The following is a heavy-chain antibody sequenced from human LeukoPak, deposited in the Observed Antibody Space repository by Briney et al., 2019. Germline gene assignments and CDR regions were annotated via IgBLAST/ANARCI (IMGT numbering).Heavy chain of an antibody. CDR3: ARERQIITMVRGAYYYYYGMDV. D-gene: IGHD3-10*01. V-gene: IGHV3-30*04. J-gene: IGHJ6*02. Sequence: GGSLGLSCAASGFTFSSYAMHWVRQAPGKGLEWVAVISYDGSNKYYADSVKGRFTISRDNSRNTLYLQMNSLRAEDTAVYYCARERQIITMVRGAYYYYYGMDVWGQGTTVTVSS. CDR1: GFTFSSYA. CDR2: ISYDGSNK.